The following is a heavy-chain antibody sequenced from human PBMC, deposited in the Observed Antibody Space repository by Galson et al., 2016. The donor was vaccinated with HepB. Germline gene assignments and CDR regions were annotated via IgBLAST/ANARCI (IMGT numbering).Heavy chain of an antibody. CDR2: SRNKPKGYTT. D-gene: IGHD1-14*01. CDR3: ARGRTTGREFDY. J-gene: IGHJ4*02. V-gene: IGHV3-72*01. CDR1: GFTFSDHH. Sequence: SLRLSCAASGFTFSDHHMDWVRQAPGKGLEWVGRSRNKPKGYTTEYAASVKDRFSISRDHSKNSLFLQMNSLKTEDTAVYYCARGRTTGREFDYWGQGTLVTVSS.